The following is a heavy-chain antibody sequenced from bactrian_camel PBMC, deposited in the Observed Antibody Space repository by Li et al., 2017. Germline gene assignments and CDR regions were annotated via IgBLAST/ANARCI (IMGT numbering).Heavy chain of an antibody. D-gene: IGHD3*01. CDR3: AKRTNDYCSGSWCSFGY. CDR2: IDSDGTL. J-gene: IGHJ6*01. Sequence: VQLVESGGGTVQSGGSLRLSCAASGFTSSSYAMSWVRQAPGKEREGVAAIDSDGTLSYADSVKARFTISRDDTKYTLYLQLNSLNTEDTAMYYCAKRTNDYCSGSWCSFGYWGQGTQVTVS. V-gene: IGHV3S42*01. CDR1: GFTSSSYA.